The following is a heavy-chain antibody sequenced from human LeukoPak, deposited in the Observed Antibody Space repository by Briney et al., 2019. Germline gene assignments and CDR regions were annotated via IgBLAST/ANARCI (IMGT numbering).Heavy chain of an antibody. CDR3: ARHGTYYYGSGSYYYYYMDV. CDR1: GYSFTSYW. CDR2: IYPGDSDT. J-gene: IGHJ6*03. D-gene: IGHD3-10*01. V-gene: IGHV5-51*01. Sequence: GESLKISCKGSGYSFTSYWIGWVRQMPGKGLEWMGIIYPGDSDTRYSPSFQGQVTISADESISTAYLQWSSLKASDTAMYYCARHGTYYYGSGSYYYYYMDVWGKGTTVTVSS.